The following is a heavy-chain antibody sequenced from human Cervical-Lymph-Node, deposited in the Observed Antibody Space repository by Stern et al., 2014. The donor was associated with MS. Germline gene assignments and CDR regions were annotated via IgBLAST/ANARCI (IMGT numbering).Heavy chain of an antibody. CDR1: GFTVSRGY. CDR2: ITNVGST. CDR3: ARDTSSPERSDW. D-gene: IGHD1-1*01. J-gene: IGHJ4*02. V-gene: IGHV3-53*01. Sequence: VQLVESGGGVIQPGGSLRLSCTASGFTVSRGYMTWVRQAPGKGLEWVSLITNVGSTFYTDSVKGRCTISRDDSKNTVDLHMTSLRAEDTAMYYCARDTSSPERSDWWGQGTLVTVSS.